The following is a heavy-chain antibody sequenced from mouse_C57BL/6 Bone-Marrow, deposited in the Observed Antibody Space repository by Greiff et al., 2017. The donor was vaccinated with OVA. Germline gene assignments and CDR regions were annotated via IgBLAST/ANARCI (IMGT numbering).Heavy chain of an antibody. CDR2: IDPSDSYT. CDR1: GYTFTSYW. J-gene: IGHJ3*01. V-gene: IGHV1-59*01. D-gene: IGHD2-2*01. Sequence: QVQLQQPGAELVRPGTSVKLSCKASGYTFTSYWMHWVKQRPGQGLEWIGVIDPSDSYTNYNQKFKGKATLTVDTSSSTASMQLSSLTSEDSAVYYCARELLGYGYADWVAYWCRGNLVTVSA. CDR3: ARELLGYGYADWVAY.